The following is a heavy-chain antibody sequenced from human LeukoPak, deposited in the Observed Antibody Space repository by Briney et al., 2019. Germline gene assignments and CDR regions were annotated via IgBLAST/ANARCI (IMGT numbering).Heavy chain of an antibody. CDR3: ARDAPASPARFDY. V-gene: IGHV3-11*06. J-gene: IGHJ4*02. CDR1: GFDFSVYY. CDR2: ISSSSSYI. Sequence: GGSLRLSCAASGFDFSVYYMSWIRQAPGKGLEWVSSISSSSSYIYYADSVKGRFTISRDNAKNSLYLQMNSLRAEDTAVYYCARDAPASPARFDYWGQGTLVTVSS. D-gene: IGHD2-15*01.